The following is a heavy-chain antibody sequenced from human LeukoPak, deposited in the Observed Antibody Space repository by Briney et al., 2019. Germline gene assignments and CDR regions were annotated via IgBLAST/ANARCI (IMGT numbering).Heavy chain of an antibody. CDR3: ARMEIGEGTFDY. V-gene: IGHV4-34*01. CDR1: GGSFSGYY. Sequence: SETLSLTCAVYGGSFSGYYWSWIRQPPGKGLEWIGEINHSGSTNYNPSLKSRVTISVDTSKNQFSLKLSSVTAADTAVYYCARMEIGEGTFDYWGQGTLVTVSS. CDR2: INHSGST. J-gene: IGHJ4*02. D-gene: IGHD4-17*01.